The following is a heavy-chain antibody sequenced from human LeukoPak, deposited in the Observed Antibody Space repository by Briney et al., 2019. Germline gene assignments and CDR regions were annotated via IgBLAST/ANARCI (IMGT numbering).Heavy chain of an antibody. CDR1: GGTFSNYA. CDR3: ARPRFPYYRLSGADYQYMDV. J-gene: IGHJ6*03. CDR2: IIPIFGTT. V-gene: IGHV1-69*06. D-gene: IGHD3-10*01. Sequence: SVKVSCKASGGTFSNYAINWVRQAPGQGLEWMGGIIPIFGTTNHAQKFQGRVRITADKSTGTAYMELSSLRSEDTAVYYCARPRFPYYRLSGADYQYMDVWGKGTTVTVSS.